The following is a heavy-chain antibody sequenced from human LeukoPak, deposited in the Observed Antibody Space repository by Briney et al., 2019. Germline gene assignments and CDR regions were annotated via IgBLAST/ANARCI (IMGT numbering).Heavy chain of an antibody. V-gene: IGHV3-74*01. J-gene: IGHJ4*02. Sequence: QSGGSLRLSCAGSGFTFSSYAMSWVRQAPGKGLVWVSRINFDGSSTSYADSVKGRFTFSRDNMKNTLWLQTHSLRVEDTAVYYCVRDETTGWSFDSWGQGILVTVSS. D-gene: IGHD6-19*01. CDR2: INFDGSST. CDR3: VRDETTGWSFDS. CDR1: GFTFSSYA.